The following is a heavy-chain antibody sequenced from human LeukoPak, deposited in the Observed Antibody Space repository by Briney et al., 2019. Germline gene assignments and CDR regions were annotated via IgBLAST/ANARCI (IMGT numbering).Heavy chain of an antibody. CDR2: ISYDGSNK. CDR1: GFTFSSYA. J-gene: IGHJ4*02. V-gene: IGHV3-30-3*01. D-gene: IGHD3-22*01. CDR3: ARDEGRSSIMVVVIAYYFDY. Sequence: PGGSLRLSCAASGFTFSSYAMHWVRQAPGKGLEWVAVISYDGSNKYYADSVKGRFTISRDNSKNTLYLQMNSLRAEDTAVYYCARDEGRSSIMVVVIAYYFDYWGQGTLVTVSS.